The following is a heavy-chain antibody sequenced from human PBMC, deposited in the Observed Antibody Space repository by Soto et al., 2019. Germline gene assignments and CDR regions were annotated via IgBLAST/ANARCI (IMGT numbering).Heavy chain of an antibody. CDR1: GFPVSSNY. CDR2: IYSGGST. J-gene: IGHJ4*02. Sequence: EVQLVETGGGLIQPGGSLRLSCAASGFPVSSNYMSWVRQAPGKGLEWVSVIYSGGSTYYADSVKGRFTISRDNSKNTLYLQMNSLRGEDTAVYYCARGHVVGEDGYWGQGTLVTVSS. D-gene: IGHD2-15*01. CDR3: ARGHVVGEDGY. V-gene: IGHV3-53*02.